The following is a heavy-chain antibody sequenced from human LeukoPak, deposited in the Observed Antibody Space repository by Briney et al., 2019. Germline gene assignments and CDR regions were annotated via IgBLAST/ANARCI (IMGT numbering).Heavy chain of an antibody. CDR3: ASYSGSYQRIDY. Sequence: SETLSLTCTVSGGSISNDGYYWSWIRQHPGTGLEWIGHIYYSGSTYYKPSLKSRVTISVDTSKNQFSLKLSSVTAADTAVYYCASYSGSYQRIDYWGQGTLVTVSS. V-gene: IGHV4-31*02. D-gene: IGHD1-26*01. J-gene: IGHJ4*02. CDR1: GGSISNDGYY. CDR2: IYYSGST.